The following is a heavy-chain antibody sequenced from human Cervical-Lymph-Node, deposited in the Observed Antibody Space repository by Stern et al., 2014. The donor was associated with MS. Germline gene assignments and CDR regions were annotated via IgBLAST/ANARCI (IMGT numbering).Heavy chain of an antibody. Sequence: QVQLVQSGAEVKKPGSSVKVSCKASGGTFSNYATSWVRQAPGQGLAWMGGTVPLFGKPNYAQKFQGRVTITADESTSTAYMDLSSLRSEDTAVYYCASPLTATSVPFGYYGMDVWGQGTTVTVS. CDR2: TVPLFGKP. V-gene: IGHV1-69*01. CDR1: GGTFSNYA. CDR3: ASPLTATSVPFGYYGMDV. D-gene: IGHD4-17*01. J-gene: IGHJ6*02.